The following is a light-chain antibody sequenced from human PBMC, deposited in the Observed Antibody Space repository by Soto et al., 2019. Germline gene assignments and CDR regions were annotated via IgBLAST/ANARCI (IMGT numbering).Light chain of an antibody. CDR3: SSYIGSKSYV. J-gene: IGLJ1*01. V-gene: IGLV2-14*01. Sequence: QSALTQPASVSGSPGQSITISCTGTNSDVGGYNYVSWYQHHPGKAPKLMIYEVSNRPSGISHRFSGSKSANTASLTISGLQSEDEADYYCSSYIGSKSYVFGSGTKLTVL. CDR2: EVS. CDR1: NSDVGGYNY.